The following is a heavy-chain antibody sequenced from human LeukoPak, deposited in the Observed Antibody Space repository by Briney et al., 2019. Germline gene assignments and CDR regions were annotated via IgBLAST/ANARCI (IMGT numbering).Heavy chain of an antibody. CDR2: ISSSSSYI. V-gene: IGHV3-21*01. J-gene: IGHJ4*02. CDR1: GFTFSSYS. D-gene: IGHD3-3*01. Sequence: GGSLRLSCAASGFTFSSYSMNWVRQAPGKGLEWVSSISSSSSYIYYADSVKGRFTISRDNAKNSLYLQMNSLRAEDTAVYYCARDRHDFWSGRPTGFGYWGQGTLVTVSS. CDR3: ARDRHDFWSGRPTGFGY.